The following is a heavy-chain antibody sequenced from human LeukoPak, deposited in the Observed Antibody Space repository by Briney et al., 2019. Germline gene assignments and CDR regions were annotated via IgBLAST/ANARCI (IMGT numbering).Heavy chain of an antibody. CDR3: ARFYCSGGSCSVGNDY. V-gene: IGHV3-73*01. D-gene: IGHD2-15*01. CDR1: GFTFSGSA. CDR2: IRSKANSYAT. J-gene: IGHJ4*02. Sequence: GGSLRLSCAASGFTFSGSAMHWVRQASGKGLEWVGRIRSKANSYATAYAASVKGRFTISRDDSKNTAYLQMNSLKTEDTAVYYCARFYCSGGSCSVGNDYWGQGTLVTVSS.